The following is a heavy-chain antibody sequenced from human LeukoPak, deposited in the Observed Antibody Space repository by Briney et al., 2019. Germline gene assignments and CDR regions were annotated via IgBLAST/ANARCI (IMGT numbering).Heavy chain of an antibody. J-gene: IGHJ4*02. CDR3: AKGAGVAARPLDY. D-gene: IGHD6-6*01. CDR1: GFTFDDYA. V-gene: IGHV3-9*01. CDR2: ISWNSDYI. Sequence: GRSLRLSCAASGFTFDDYAMHWVRQAPEKGLEWVSAISWNSDYIGYADSVKGRFTISRDNARNSLYLQMNSLRPEDTALYYCAKGAGVAARPLDYWGQGTLVTVSS.